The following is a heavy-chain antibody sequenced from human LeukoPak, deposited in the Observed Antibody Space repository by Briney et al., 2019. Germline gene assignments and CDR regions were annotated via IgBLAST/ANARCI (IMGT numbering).Heavy chain of an antibody. CDR3: ARDEGYCSSTSCNRLGKYNWFDP. CDR2: IYYSGRT. D-gene: IGHD2-2*01. J-gene: IGHJ5*02. CDR1: GGSISSYY. V-gene: IGHV4-59*01. Sequence: PSETLSLTCTVSGGSISSYYWSWIRQPPGKGLEWIGYIYYSGRTNYNPSLKSRVTISVDTSKNQFSLKLSSVTAADTAVYYCARDEGYCSSTSCNRLGKYNWFDPWGQGTLVTVSS.